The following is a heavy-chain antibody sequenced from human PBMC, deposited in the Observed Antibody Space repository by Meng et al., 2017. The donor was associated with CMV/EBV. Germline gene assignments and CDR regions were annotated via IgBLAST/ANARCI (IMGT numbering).Heavy chain of an antibody. V-gene: IGHV3-66*02. J-gene: IGHJ6*02. D-gene: IGHD2-2*01. Sequence: GGSLRLSCAASGFTVSSNYMSWVRQAPGKGLEWVSVIYSGGSTYYADSVKGRFTISRDNSKNTLYLQMNSLRAEDTAVYYCVRAEGEYQLQPYYYGMDVWGQGTTVTVSS. CDR3: VRAEGEYQLQPYYYGMDV. CDR1: GFTVSSNY. CDR2: IYSGGST.